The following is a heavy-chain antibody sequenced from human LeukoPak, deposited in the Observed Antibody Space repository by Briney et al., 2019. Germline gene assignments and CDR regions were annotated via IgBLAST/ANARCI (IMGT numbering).Heavy chain of an antibody. D-gene: IGHD4-17*01. CDR3: ARGLRNYYYYYMDV. CDR2: TNHSGST. V-gene: IGHV4-34*01. Sequence: SETLSLTCAVYGGSFSGYYWSWIRQPPGKGLEWIGETNHSGSTNYNPSLKSRVTISVDTSKNQFSLKLSSVTAADTAVYYCARGLRNYYYYYMDVWGKGTTVTISS. J-gene: IGHJ6*03. CDR1: GGSFSGYY.